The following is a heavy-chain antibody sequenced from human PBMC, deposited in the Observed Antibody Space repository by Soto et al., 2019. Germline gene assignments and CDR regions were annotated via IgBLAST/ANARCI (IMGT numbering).Heavy chain of an antibody. V-gene: IGHV4-59*01. D-gene: IGHD5-12*01. CDR1: GDSIRSYY. J-gene: IGHJ6*02. CDR2: IYYSGST. CDR3: ARAYGGFDNGLDV. Sequence: NPSETQSLTCTVSGDSIRSYYWTWIRQPPGKGLELIGYIYYSGSTRYNPSLKSRVTISVDMSKNQFSLKLSSVIAADTAVYYCARAYGGFDNGLDVWGQGTAVTVSS.